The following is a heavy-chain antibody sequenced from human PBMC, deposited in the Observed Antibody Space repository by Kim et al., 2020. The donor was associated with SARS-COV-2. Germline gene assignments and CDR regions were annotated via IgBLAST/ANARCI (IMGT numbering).Heavy chain of an antibody. Sequence: STSYTPSLKSRVTISVDTSKNQFSLKLTSVTAADTAVYYCARDGPVRAFDFWGQGTMVTVSS. J-gene: IGHJ3*01. V-gene: IGHV4-31*02. CDR3: ARDGPVRAFDF. CDR2: ST.